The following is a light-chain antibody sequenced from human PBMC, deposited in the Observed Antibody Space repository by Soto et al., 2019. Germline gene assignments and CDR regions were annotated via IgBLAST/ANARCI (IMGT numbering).Light chain of an antibody. Sequence: DIQLTQSPCSLSASLGDRVTITCRSSQNIHMYLNWYQQKPGKTPNLLIYAASSLQSGVPSRFSGRAAGTDFTLTITSLQPEDVATYYCQQSYSTPSTFGQGTRVDIK. CDR2: AAS. J-gene: IGKJ5*01. V-gene: IGKV1-39*01. CDR3: QQSYSTPST. CDR1: QNIHMY.